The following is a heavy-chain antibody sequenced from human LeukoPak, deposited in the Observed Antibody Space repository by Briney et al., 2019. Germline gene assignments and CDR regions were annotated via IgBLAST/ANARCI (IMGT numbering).Heavy chain of an antibody. V-gene: IGHV1-2*02. J-gene: IGHJ4*02. CDR2: INPNTGDT. D-gene: IGHD2-21*02. CDR3: VVVTAIEEIDY. CDR1: GYTFTCYY. Sequence: ASVKVSCKASGYTFTCYYMHWVRQAPGQGLEWMGWINPNTGDTHYAQKFQGRVTMTRDASISTAYMELSRLRSDDTAVYYCVVVTAIEEIDYWGQGTLVTVSS.